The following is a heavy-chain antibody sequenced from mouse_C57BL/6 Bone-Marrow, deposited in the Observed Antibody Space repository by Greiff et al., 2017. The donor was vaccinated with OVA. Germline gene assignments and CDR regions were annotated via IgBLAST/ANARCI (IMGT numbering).Heavy chain of an antibody. Sequence: QVQLKQPGAELVMPGASVKLSCKASGYTFTSYWMHWVKQRPGQGLEWIGEIDPSDSYTNYNQKFKGKSTLTVDKSSSTAYMQLSSLTSEDSAVYYCARGDYGPWFAYWGQGTLVTVSA. D-gene: IGHD1-1*02. CDR3: ARGDYGPWFAY. CDR1: GYTFTSYW. V-gene: IGHV1-69*01. CDR2: IDPSDSYT. J-gene: IGHJ3*01.